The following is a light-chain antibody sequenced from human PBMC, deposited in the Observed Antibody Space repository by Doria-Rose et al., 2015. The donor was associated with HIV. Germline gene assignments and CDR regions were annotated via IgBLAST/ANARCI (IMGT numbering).Light chain of an antibody. J-gene: IGKJ5*01. V-gene: IGKV1-8*01. CDR2: AAS. Sequence: GDRVTITCRASQGISSYLAWYQQKPGKAPDLLIYAASTLQSGVPSRFGGSGSGTDFTLTISCLQSEDFATYYCQQYYSYPRAFGQGTRLEIK. CDR1: QGISSY. CDR3: QQYYSYPRA.